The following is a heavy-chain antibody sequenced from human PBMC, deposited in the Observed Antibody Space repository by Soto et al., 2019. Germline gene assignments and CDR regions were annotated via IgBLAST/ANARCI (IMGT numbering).Heavy chain of an antibody. CDR1: GYSVSSSDYY. J-gene: IGHJ4*02. V-gene: IGHV4-39*01. CDR2: VFYTGFT. D-gene: IGHD3-3*01. Sequence: SETLSLTCSVSGYSVSSSDYYWAWIRQPPGKGPEWIGSVFYTGFTSYSPSLESRVSVSVDTSKNQFSLKVSGVSAADTAVYYCARGPIFGVVPFRYWGQGTLVTVSS. CDR3: ARGPIFGVVPFRY.